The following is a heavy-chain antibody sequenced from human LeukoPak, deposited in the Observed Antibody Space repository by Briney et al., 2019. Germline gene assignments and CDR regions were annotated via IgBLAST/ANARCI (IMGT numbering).Heavy chain of an antibody. D-gene: IGHD2-2*01. Sequence: PGGSLRLSCAASGFTFSSYGMHWVRQAPGKGLEWVAFIRYDGSNKYYADSVKGRFTISRDNSKNTLYLQMNSLRAEDTAVYYCAKAPYCSSTSCYFYYYYMDVWGKGTTVTISS. CDR2: IRYDGSNK. CDR1: GFTFSSYG. J-gene: IGHJ6*03. V-gene: IGHV3-30*02. CDR3: AKAPYCSSTSCYFYYYYMDV.